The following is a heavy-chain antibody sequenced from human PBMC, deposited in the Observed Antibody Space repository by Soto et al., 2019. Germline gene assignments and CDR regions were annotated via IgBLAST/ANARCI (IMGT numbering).Heavy chain of an antibody. J-gene: IGHJ4*02. D-gene: IGHD3-9*01. CDR1: GFTFSDYY. V-gene: IGHV3-11*01. CDR2: ISSSGSTI. CDR3: ARVPYYDILTGYTHFFTL. Sequence: QVQLVESGGGLVKPGGSLRLSCAASGFTFSDYYMSWIRQAPGKGLAWASYISSSGSTIYYAHSVKGRFTISRDDAKNSLYLQMSSLRAEDTAVYYWARVPYYDILTGYTHFFTLWGQGTLVTVSS.